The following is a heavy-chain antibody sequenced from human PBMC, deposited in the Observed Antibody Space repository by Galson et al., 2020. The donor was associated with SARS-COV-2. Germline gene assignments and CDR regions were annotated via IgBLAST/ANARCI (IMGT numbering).Heavy chain of an antibody. CDR1: GGSISSGSSY. CDR2: VYASGGT. CDR3: AREDHYPDAGGYYPDI. D-gene: IGHD3-22*01. Sequence: SETLSLTCTVSGGSISSGSSYWSWIRQPAGKGLQFLARVYASGGTNYNPSFKSRVTISVDTSKNQFSLRLSSVIAADTAVYYCAREDHYPDAGGYYPDIWGQGILVTVSS. J-gene: IGHJ4*02. V-gene: IGHV4-61*02.